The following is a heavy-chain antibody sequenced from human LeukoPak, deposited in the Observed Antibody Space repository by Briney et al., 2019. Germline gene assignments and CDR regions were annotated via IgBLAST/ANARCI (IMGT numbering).Heavy chain of an antibody. D-gene: IGHD6-19*01. J-gene: IGHJ3*02. CDR2: FYPEDGET. CDR3: ATVGQEQWLVDAFDI. CDR1: GYTLTELS. V-gene: IGHV1-24*01. Sequence: GASVKVSCKVSGYTLTELSMHWVRQAPGKGLEWMGGFYPEDGETIYAQKFQGRVTMTEDTSTDTAYMDLNSLRSEDTAVYYCATVGQEQWLVDAFDIWGQGTMVTVSS.